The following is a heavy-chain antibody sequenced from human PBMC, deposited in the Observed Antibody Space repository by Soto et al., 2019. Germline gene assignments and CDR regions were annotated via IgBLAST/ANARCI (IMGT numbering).Heavy chain of an antibody. CDR1: GFSFSSSW. V-gene: IGHV3-7*03. CDR2: IKEDGSEK. Sequence: GGSLRLYCAASGFSFSSSWMNWVRQAPGKGLEWVADIKEDGSEKYYVDSLKGRFTISRDNAKNSLYLQMNSLRAEDTAVYYCARGDYYDRRFDSWGQGTLVTVSS. D-gene: IGHD3-22*01. J-gene: IGHJ4*02. CDR3: ARGDYYDRRFDS.